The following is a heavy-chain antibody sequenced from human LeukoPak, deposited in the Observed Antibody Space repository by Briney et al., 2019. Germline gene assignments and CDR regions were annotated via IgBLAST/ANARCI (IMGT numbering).Heavy chain of an antibody. D-gene: IGHD5-18*01. J-gene: IGHJ5*02. Sequence: GRSLRLSCAASGFTFSSYAMSWVRQAPGKGLEWVSAISGSGGSTYYADSVKGRFTISRDNSKNTLYLQMNSLRAEDTAVYYCAKDPRYSYGRNWFDPWGQGTLVTVSS. CDR3: AKDPRYSYGRNWFDP. CDR2: ISGSGGST. CDR1: GFTFSSYA. V-gene: IGHV3-23*01.